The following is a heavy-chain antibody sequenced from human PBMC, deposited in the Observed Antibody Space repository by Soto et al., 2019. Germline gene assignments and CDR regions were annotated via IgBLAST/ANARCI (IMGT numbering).Heavy chain of an antibody. CDR1: GGSISSYY. D-gene: IGHD6-13*01. CDR3: ARDRIAAAVNWFDP. CDR2: IYYSGST. Sequence: QVQLQESGPGLEKPTETVSLTCTVYGGSISSYYWSWIRQPAGKVLVWIGYIYYSGSTNYNPSLKSRVTITVDTSKNQFSLKLSSVTAADTAVYYCARDRIAAAVNWFDPWGQGTLVTVSS. V-gene: IGHV4-59*01. J-gene: IGHJ5*02.